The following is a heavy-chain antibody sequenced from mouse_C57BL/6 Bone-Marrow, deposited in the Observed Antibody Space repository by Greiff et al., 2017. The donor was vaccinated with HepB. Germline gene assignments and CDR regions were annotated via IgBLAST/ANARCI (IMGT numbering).Heavy chain of an antibody. Sequence: EVKLMESGGGLVKPGGSLKLSCAASGFTFSSYTMSWVRQTPEKSLEWVANISDGGSYTYYPDNVKGLFTISRDNAKNNLYMQMSNLNSEDTAMYCGACDVEDKDYAMDYWGQGASVTVSS. CDR3: ACDVEDKDYAMDY. J-gene: IGHJ4*01. CDR1: GFTFSSYT. V-gene: IGHV5-4*03. D-gene: IGHD2-3*01. CDR2: ISDGGSYT.